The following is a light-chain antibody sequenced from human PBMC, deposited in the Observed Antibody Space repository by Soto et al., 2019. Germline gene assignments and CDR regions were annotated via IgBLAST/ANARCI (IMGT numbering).Light chain of an antibody. CDR2: DVS. Sequence: QSVLTQPASVSGSPGQSITISCTGTSSDVGGYNYVSWYQHHPGKAPKLMIFDVSNRPSGVSNRFSGSKSGNTASLTISGLQPEDEADYYCSSYTTSNTRQTVFGTGPIVTV. CDR1: SSDVGGYNY. V-gene: IGLV2-14*03. CDR3: SSYTTSNTRQTV. J-gene: IGLJ1*01.